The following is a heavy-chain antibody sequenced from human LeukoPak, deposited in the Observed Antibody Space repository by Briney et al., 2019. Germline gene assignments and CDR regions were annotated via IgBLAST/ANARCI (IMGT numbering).Heavy chain of an antibody. V-gene: IGHV3-30*03. CDR2: ISYDETNK. CDR1: GFTFSSYG. CDR3: ARDFRWLPHNYYYYMDI. Sequence: PGGSLRLSCAASGFTFSSYGMSWVRQAPGKGLEWVSVISYDETNKYYADSVKGRFTISRDNSKNTLYLQMNSLRTEDTAGYYCARDFRWLPHNYYYYMDIWGKGTTVTVSS. J-gene: IGHJ6*03. D-gene: IGHD6-19*01.